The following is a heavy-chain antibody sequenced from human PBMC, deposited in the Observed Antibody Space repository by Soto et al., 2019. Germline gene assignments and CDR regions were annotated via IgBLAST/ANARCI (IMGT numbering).Heavy chain of an antibody. CDR3: VRDASSGYWGCRDP. Sequence: ASVKVSCKTSGYTFTSYGISWVRQAPGQGLEWMGLISPYNGDTIYARKFQGRVIVTADTATSTVYMELRSLRSDDTAVYYCVRDASSGYWGCRDPWG. CDR1: GYTFTSYG. CDR2: ISPYNGDT. J-gene: IGHJ5*02. D-gene: IGHD5-18*01. V-gene: IGHV1-18*01.